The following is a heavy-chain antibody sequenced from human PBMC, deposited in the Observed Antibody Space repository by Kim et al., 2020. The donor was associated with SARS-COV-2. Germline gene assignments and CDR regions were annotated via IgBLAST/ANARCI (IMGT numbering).Heavy chain of an antibody. CDR3: AGICGSGSYWVDY. Sequence: YKPSLKSRSTMSVDTSKNQFSLKLSSVTAADTAEYCCAGICGSGSYWVDYWGQGTLVTVSS. J-gene: IGHJ4*02. D-gene: IGHD3-10*01. V-gene: IGHV4-34*10.